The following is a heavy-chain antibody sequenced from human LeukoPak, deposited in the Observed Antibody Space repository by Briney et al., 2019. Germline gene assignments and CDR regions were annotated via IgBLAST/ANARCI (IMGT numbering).Heavy chain of an antibody. CDR2: RSYDGSNK. CDR1: GFTFSSYG. CDR3: AKVDYLGESAAGYYFDY. V-gene: IGHV3-30*18. J-gene: IGHJ4*02. Sequence: GGSLRLSCAASGFTFSSYGMHWVRQAPGKGLEWVAVRSYDGSNKYYADSVKGRFTISRDNSKNTLYLQMNSLRAEDTAVYYCAKVDYLGESAAGYYFDYWGQGTLVTVSS. D-gene: IGHD6-13*01.